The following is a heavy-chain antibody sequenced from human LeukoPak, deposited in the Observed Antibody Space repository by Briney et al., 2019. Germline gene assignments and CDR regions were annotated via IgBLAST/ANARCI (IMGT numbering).Heavy chain of an antibody. CDR1: GFTFSSYW. J-gene: IGHJ4*02. Sequence: PGGSLRLSCAASGFTFSSYWMSWVRQAPGKGLEWVANIKEDGNEKYYVDSVKGRFTISRDNAKNSLYLQMNSLRDEDTALYYCARAPGSPPNYWGQGTLVTVSS. CDR2: IKEDGNEK. V-gene: IGHV3-7*03. CDR3: ARAPGSPPNY.